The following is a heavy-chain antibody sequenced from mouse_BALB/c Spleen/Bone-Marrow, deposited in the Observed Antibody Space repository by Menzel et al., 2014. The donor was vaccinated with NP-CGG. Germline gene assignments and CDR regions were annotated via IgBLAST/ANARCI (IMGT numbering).Heavy chain of an antibody. J-gene: IGHJ4*01. Sequence: VQLQQSGAELVKPGASVKLSCTASGFNIKDTYMHWVKQRPEQGLEWIGRIDPANGNTKYDPKFQGKATITADTSSNTAYLQLSSLTPEDTAVYYCAGGWLPSYAMDYWGQGTSVTVSS. CDR1: GFNIKDTY. V-gene: IGHV14-3*02. CDR3: AGGWLPSYAMDY. CDR2: IDPANGNT. D-gene: IGHD2-2*01.